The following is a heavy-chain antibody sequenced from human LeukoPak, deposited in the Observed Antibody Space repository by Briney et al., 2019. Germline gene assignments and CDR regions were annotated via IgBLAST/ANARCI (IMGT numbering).Heavy chain of an antibody. CDR3: ARFPPLIAAAGDYYHYGMDV. D-gene: IGHD6-13*01. J-gene: IGHJ6*02. CDR1: GYSFTSYW. V-gene: IGHV5-51*01. CDR2: IYPGDSDT. Sequence: GESLKTSCKGSGYSFTSYWIGWVRQMPGKGLEWMGIIYPGDSDTRYSPSFQGQVTISADKSISTAYLQWSSLKASDTAMYYCARFPPLIAAAGDYYHYGMDVWGQGTTVTVSS.